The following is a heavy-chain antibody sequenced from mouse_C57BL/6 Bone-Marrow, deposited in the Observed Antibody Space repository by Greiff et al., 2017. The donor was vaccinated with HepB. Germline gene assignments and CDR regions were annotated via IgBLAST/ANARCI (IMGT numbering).Heavy chain of an antibody. Sequence: VQLQQPGAELVMPGASVKLSCKASGYTFTIYWITWVKQRPGQGLEWIGDIYPGSGSTNYNEKFKSKATLTVDTSSSTAYMQLSSLTSEDSAVYYCARITTRFAYWGQGTLVTVSA. CDR2: IYPGSGST. V-gene: IGHV1-55*01. J-gene: IGHJ3*01. CDR1: GYTFTIYW. CDR3: ARITTRFAY. D-gene: IGHD1-3*01.